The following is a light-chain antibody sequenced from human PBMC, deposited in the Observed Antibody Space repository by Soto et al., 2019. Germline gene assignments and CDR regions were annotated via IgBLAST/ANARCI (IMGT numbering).Light chain of an antibody. CDR3: SSYAGSNNYVV. J-gene: IGLJ2*01. CDR1: SSDVGGYNF. CDR2: EVS. Sequence: QSALTQPPSASGSPGQSVTISCTGTSSDVGGYNFVSWYQQHPDKAPKLMIYEVSKRPSGIPDRFPGSKSGNTASLTVSGLQAEDEANYYCSSYAGSNNYVVFGGGTKLTVL. V-gene: IGLV2-8*01.